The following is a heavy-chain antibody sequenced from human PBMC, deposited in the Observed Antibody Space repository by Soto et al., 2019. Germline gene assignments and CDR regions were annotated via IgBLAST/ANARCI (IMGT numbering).Heavy chain of an antibody. V-gene: IGHV3-33*01. CDR3: ARSAYYYDSSGYYYYYYGMDV. Sequence: GGSLRLSCAASGFTFSSYGMHWVRQAPGKGLECVAVIWYDGSNKYYADSVKGRFTISRDNSKNTLYLQMNSLRAEDTAVYYCARSAYYYDSSGYYYYYYGMDVWGQGTTVTVSS. CDR1: GFTFSSYG. CDR2: IWYDGSNK. D-gene: IGHD3-22*01. J-gene: IGHJ6*02.